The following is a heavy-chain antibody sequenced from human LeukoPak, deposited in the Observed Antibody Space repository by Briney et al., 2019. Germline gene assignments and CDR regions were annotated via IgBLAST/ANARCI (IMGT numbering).Heavy chain of an antibody. J-gene: IGHJ3*02. Sequence: SETLFLTCTVSGTSINHYYWSWFRQPAGKGLEWIGRIYFNGSTNYNPSLKSRNTMTLDTSKNQFSLNLWFVTDADTAVYFCAREMAVAGPYTFDIWGQGTEVTVSS. D-gene: IGHD3-16*01. CDR3: AREMAVAGPYTFDI. CDR2: IYFNGST. V-gene: IGHV4-4*07. CDR1: GTSINHYY.